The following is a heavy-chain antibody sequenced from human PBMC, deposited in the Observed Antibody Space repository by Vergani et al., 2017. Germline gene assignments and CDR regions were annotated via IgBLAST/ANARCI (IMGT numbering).Heavy chain of an antibody. V-gene: IGHV4-38-2*01. CDR3: ARQNPYGSAHVDF. D-gene: IGHD3-10*01. Sequence: QVDLQESGPGLVKSSETLSLNCPVSGYSVGSGYYWGWLRQPPGRGLEWIGCVHRNGNTYYTSSLRSRATISRDTSKNQFYLRLTSVTAADTAVYYCARQNPYGSAHVDFWGRGVLVTVSA. CDR2: VHRNGNT. CDR1: GYSVGSGYY. J-gene: IGHJ4*02.